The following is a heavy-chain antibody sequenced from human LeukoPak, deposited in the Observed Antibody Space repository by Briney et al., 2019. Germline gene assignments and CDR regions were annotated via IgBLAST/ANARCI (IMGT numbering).Heavy chain of an antibody. CDR3: ARLYSRTHYYFDY. CDR1: GYIFSDFW. V-gene: IGHV5-51*01. Sequence: GESLKISCKGSGYIFSDFWIVWVRQMPGKGLEWMGIIYPGDSDTRYSPSFQGQVTISADKSISTAYLQWSSLKASDTAMYYCARLYSRTHYYFDYWGQGTLVTVSS. J-gene: IGHJ4*02. D-gene: IGHD6-13*01. CDR2: IYPGDSDT.